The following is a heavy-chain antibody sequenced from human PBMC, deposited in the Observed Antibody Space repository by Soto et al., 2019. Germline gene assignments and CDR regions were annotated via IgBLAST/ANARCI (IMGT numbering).Heavy chain of an antibody. V-gene: IGHV3-33*01. CDR3: ARTYSSGWYIGAFDI. CDR2: IWYDGSNK. CDR1: GFTFSSYG. D-gene: IGHD6-19*01. J-gene: IGHJ3*02. Sequence: GGSLRLSCAASGFTFSSYGMHWVRQAPGKGLEWVAVIWYDGSNKYYADSVKGRFTISRDNSKNTLYLQMNSLRAEDTAVYYCARTYSSGWYIGAFDIWGQGTMVPSPQ.